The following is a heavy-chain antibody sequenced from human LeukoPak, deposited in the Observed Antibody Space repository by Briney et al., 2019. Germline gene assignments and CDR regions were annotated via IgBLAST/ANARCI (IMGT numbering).Heavy chain of an antibody. J-gene: IGHJ4*02. D-gene: IGHD3-3*01. CDR3: AKDTSLEWLLSMGFDY. Sequence: GGSLRPSCAASGFTFSSYGMHWVRQAPGKGLEWVAVISYDGSNKYYADSVKGRFTISRDNSKNTLYLQMNSLRAEDTAVYYCAKDTSLEWLLSMGFDYWGQGTLVTVSS. V-gene: IGHV3-30*18. CDR2: ISYDGSNK. CDR1: GFTFSSYG.